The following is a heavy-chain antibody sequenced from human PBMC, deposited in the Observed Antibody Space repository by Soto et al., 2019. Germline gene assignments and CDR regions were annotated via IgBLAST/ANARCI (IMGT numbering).Heavy chain of an antibody. CDR2: INQNGTEK. J-gene: IGHJ3*02. Sequence: GGSLRLSCAASGFAFSGYWMNGVRRAPGKEMESVTHINQNGTEKNYLDPVKARFTPYRANAKNSLYLQMDSMRAEDNADYLCARGDTTMSTGIDSFDTRGQGKPVPVSS. V-gene: IGHV3-7*01. CDR1: GFAFSGYW. D-gene: IGHD5-18*01. CDR3: ARGDTTMSTGIDSFDT.